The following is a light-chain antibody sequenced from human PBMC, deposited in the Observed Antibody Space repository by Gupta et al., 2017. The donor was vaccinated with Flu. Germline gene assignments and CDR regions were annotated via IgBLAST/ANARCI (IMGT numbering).Light chain of an antibody. J-gene: IGLJ3*02. V-gene: IGLV1-47*01. CDR2: GDH. CDR3: AAWDDGLSGPV. Sequence: QSVVTQPPSVSGTPGQRAIISCSGSISNVGTNYVHWYQRVPGTAPRLLIHGDHQRPSGVPDRFSGAKSGTSASLAISGLRSEDEADYYCAAWDDGLSGPVFGGGTKVTVL. CDR1: ISNVGTNY.